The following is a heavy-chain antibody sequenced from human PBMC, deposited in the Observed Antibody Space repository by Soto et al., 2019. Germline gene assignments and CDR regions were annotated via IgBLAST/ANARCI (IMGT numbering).Heavy chain of an antibody. V-gene: IGHV4-59*01. Sequence: QVQLQESGPGLVKPSETLSLTCIVSGGSISSYYWSWIRQPPGKGLEWVGYIYYSGSTNYNPSLKRLVTISVDTSNNQFSLKLTSVTAADTAVYYCARADYYDRSGYRKSHWYFDLWGRGTLVTVSS. J-gene: IGHJ2*01. CDR2: IYYSGST. D-gene: IGHD3-22*01. CDR3: ARADYYDRSGYRKSHWYFDL. CDR1: GGSISSYY.